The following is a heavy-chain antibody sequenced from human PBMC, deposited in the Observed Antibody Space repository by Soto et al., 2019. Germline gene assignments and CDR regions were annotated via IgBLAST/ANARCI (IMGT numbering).Heavy chain of an antibody. Sequence: QVQLVQSGAEVKKPGASVKVSCKASGYTFTSYDINWVRQATGQGLEWMGWMNPNSGNTGYAQKFXGXLXMXXSTSISTAYMELSSLRSEDTAVYYCARERTYFGDYWGQGTLVTVSS. CDR1: GYTFTSYD. D-gene: IGHD3-9*01. CDR2: MNPNSGNT. CDR3: ARERTYFGDY. J-gene: IGHJ4*02. V-gene: IGHV1-8*01.